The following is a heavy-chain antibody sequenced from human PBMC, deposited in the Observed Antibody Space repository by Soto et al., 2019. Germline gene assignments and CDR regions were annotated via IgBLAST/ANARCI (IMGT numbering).Heavy chain of an antibody. D-gene: IGHD6-19*01. J-gene: IGHJ5*02. CDR1: GGSVTTNYW. CDR2: MSHSGPT. CDR3: VISRGWYTISS. Sequence: QLQESGPGLVKPSGTLSLTCAVSGGSVTTNYWWGWVRQSPVTGLEWIGDMSHSGPTSYSPLTKSSFTLSVDMSKNQFSLELKAVPAADTAVYFCVISRGWYTISSWGKGTVVTVSS. V-gene: IGHV4-4*02.